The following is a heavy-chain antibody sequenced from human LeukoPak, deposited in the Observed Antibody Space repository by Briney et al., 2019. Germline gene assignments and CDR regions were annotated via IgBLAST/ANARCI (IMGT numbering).Heavy chain of an antibody. CDR3: ARVWFGESYDAFDI. V-gene: IGHV4-4*07. Sequence: SETLSLTCTVSGGSISSYYWSWIRQPAGKGLEWIGRIYTSGSTNYNPSLKSRVTMSVDTSKNQFSPKLSSVTAADTAVYYCARVWFGESYDAFDIWGQGTMVTVSS. CDR1: GGSISSYY. D-gene: IGHD3-10*01. J-gene: IGHJ3*02. CDR2: IYTSGST.